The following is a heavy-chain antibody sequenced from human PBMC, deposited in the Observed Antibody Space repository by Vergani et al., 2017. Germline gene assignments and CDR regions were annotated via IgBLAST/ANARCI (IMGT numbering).Heavy chain of an antibody. V-gene: IGHV4-59*01. CDR2: IYYSGST. CDR1: GGSISSYY. Sequence: QVQLQESGPGLVKPSETLSLTCPVSGGSISSYYWSWIRQPPGKGLEWIGYIYYSGSTNYNPSLKSRVTISVDTSKNQFSLKLSSVTAADKAVYYCAGDCIYDSNWFDPWGQGTLVTVSS. D-gene: IGHD5/OR15-5a*01. J-gene: IGHJ5*02. CDR3: AGDCIYDSNWFDP.